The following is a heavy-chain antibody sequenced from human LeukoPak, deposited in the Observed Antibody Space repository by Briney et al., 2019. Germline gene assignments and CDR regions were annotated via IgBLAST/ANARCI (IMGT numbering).Heavy chain of an antibody. CDR1: GFTFSAYW. J-gene: IGHJ4*02. CDR3: AKPTDLRFDY. Sequence: GRSLRLSCAASGFTFSAYWMHWVRQAPGKGLVWVSRINSDGSTTGYADSVKGRFTISRDNAKNTLYLQMNSLRVEDTAVYYCAKPTDLRFDYWGQGTLVTVSS. D-gene: IGHD4-17*01. V-gene: IGHV3-74*01. CDR2: INSDGSTT.